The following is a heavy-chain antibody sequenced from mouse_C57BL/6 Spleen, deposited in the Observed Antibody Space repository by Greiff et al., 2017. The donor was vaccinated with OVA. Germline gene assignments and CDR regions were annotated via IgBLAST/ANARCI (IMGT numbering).Heavy chain of an antibody. Sequence: EVNLVESGGGLVKPGGSLKLSCAASGFTFSSYAMSWVRQTPEKRLEWVATISDGGSYTYYPDNVKGRFTISRDNAKNNLYLQMSHLKSEDTAMYYCARDLLLLRSMDYWGQGTSVTVSS. CDR3: ARDLLLLRSMDY. J-gene: IGHJ4*01. CDR2: ISDGGSYT. V-gene: IGHV5-4*01. CDR1: GFTFSSYA. D-gene: IGHD1-1*01.